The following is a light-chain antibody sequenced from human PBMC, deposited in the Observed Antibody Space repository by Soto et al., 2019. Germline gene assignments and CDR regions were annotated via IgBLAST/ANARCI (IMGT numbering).Light chain of an antibody. CDR3: QQYNSYST. Sequence: DIQMTQSPSTLSASVGDGVTITCRASQSITSWLAWYQQKPGKAPKLLIYDASSLQSGVPSRFSGSGSGTEFTRTISSLQPDDFATYYCQQYNSYSTFGQGTKVEMK. CDR2: DAS. J-gene: IGKJ1*01. CDR1: QSITSW. V-gene: IGKV1-5*01.